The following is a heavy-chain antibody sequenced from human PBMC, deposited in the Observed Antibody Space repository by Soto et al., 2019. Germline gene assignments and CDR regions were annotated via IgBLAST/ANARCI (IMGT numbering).Heavy chain of an antibody. D-gene: IGHD1-1*01. Sequence: VQLVESGGGLVKPGGSLRLSCAASGFTFSSYTIHWVRQAPGKGLEWVSSISSGGSDVYYADSVKGRFTISRDNAKNSLYLQMNSLRAEDTAVYYCARGRDNPTDYWGQGTLVTVSS. CDR1: GFTFSSYT. CDR3: ARGRDNPTDY. CDR2: ISSGGSDV. V-gene: IGHV3-21*01. J-gene: IGHJ4*02.